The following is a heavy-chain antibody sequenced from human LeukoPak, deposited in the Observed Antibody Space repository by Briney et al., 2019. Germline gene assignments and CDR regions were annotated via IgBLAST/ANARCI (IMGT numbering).Heavy chain of an antibody. V-gene: IGHV3-21*01. Sequence: GGSLRLSCAASGFTFNGRWMHWVRQAPGKGLEWISSISSSSSYIYYADSVKGRFTISRDNAKNSLYLQMNSLRAEDTAVYYCARDIYSGSSYAGFDPWGQGTLVTVSS. D-gene: IGHD1-26*01. CDR3: ARDIYSGSSYAGFDP. J-gene: IGHJ5*02. CDR2: ISSSSSYI. CDR1: GFTFNGRW.